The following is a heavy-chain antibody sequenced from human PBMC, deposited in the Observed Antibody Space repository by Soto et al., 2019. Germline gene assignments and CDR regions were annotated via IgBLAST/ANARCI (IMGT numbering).Heavy chain of an antibody. J-gene: IGHJ3*02. V-gene: IGHV3-23*01. Sequence: EVQLLESGGCLVQPGGSLRLSCAASGFTFNSCAMTWVRQAPGKGLEWVSTISGSSSSTFYADSVKGRFTTSRDNSKNMLYLQMNVLRAEDTAVYYCAKAYIVTTIAAAFDIWCQGTMVTVYS. CDR3: AKAYIVTTIAAAFDI. CDR2: ISGSSSST. D-gene: IGHD5-12*01. CDR1: GFTFNSCA.